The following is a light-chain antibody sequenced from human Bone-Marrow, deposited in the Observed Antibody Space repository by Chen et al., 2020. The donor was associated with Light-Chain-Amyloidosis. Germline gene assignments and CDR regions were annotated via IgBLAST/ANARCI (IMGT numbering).Light chain of an antibody. CDR1: QSVSSN. V-gene: IGKV3-11*01. CDR3: QQRSNWPQYT. CDR2: DAS. Sequence: EIVLTQSPATLSLSPGERATLSCRASQSVSSNLAWYQQKPGQAPRLLIYDASNRATGIPARFSGSGSGTDFALTISRLEPEDFAVYYCQQRSNWPQYTFGQGTKLEIK. J-gene: IGKJ2*01.